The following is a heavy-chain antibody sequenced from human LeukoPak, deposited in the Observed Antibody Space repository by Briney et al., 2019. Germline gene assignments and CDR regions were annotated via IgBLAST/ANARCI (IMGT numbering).Heavy chain of an antibody. CDR3: VLAGSGSYYFDY. CDR2: IYPGDSDT. CDR1: GYSFTSYW. J-gene: IGHJ4*02. Sequence: PGESLKISCKGSGYSFTSYWISWVRQMPGKGLECMGIIYPGDSDTRYSPSFKGQVTISADKSINTAYLQWSSLKASDTAMYYCVLAGSGSYYFDYWGQGILVTVSS. V-gene: IGHV5-51*01. D-gene: IGHD3-10*01.